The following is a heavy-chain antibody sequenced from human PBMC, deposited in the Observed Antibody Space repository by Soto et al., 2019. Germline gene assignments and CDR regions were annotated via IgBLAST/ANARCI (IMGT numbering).Heavy chain of an antibody. CDR1: GGTFSSYT. Sequence: SVKVSCKASGGTFSSYTISWVRQAPGQGLEWMGRIIPILGIANYAQKFQGRVTITADKSTSTAYMELSSLRSEDPAVYYRARGMAARPGWFDPWGQGTLVTVS. J-gene: IGHJ5*02. CDR2: IIPILGIA. V-gene: IGHV1-69*02. CDR3: ARGMAARPGWFDP. D-gene: IGHD6-6*01.